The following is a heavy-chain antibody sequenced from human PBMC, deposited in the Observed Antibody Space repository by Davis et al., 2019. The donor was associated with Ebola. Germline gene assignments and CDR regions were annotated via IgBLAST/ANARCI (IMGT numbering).Heavy chain of an antibody. Sequence: ESLKISCTDSVITFSSYAMTWVRQAPGKGLEWVSAISGSGGSTYYADSVKGRFTISRDNSKNTLYLQMNSLRAEDAAVYYCAKNAGGTTTRFITSWGQGTLVTVSS. CDR1: VITFSSYA. D-gene: IGHD3-22*01. CDR2: ISGSGGST. CDR3: AKNAGGTTTRFITS. V-gene: IGHV3-23*01. J-gene: IGHJ4*02.